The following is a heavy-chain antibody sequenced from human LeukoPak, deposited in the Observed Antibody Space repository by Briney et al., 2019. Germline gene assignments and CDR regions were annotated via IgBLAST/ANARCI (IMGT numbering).Heavy chain of an antibody. D-gene: IGHD4-17*01. J-gene: IGHJ3*02. CDR3: AKDPSTVTTGVFDI. Sequence: GGSLRLSCAASGFTFSSYGMHWVRQAPGKGLEWVAVISYDGTNKYYADSVKGRFIMSRDNSKNTLYLQMNSLRAEDTAVYYCAKDPSTVTTGVFDIWGQGTMVSVSS. CDR2: ISYDGTNK. V-gene: IGHV3-30*18. CDR1: GFTFSSYG.